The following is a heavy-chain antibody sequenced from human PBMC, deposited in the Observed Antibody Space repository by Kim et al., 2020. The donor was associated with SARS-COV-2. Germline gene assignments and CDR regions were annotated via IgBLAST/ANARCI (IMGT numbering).Heavy chain of an antibody. CDR3: AKQKLIWFGGNTFFDY. CDR2: ISGSGDNT. Sequence: GGSLRLSCAASGFTFSTYAMSWVRQAPGKGLEWVSGISGSGDNTYYAESVKGRFTISRDNSKNALYLQMNSLRAEDTAVYYCAKQKLIWFGGNTFFDYWG. J-gene: IGHJ4*01. CDR1: GFTFSTYA. V-gene: IGHV3-23*01. D-gene: IGHD3-10*01.